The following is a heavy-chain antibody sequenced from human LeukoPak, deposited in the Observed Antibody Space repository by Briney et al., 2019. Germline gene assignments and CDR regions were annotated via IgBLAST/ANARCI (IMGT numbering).Heavy chain of an antibody. CDR1: GFTFSSYG. V-gene: IGHV3-30*02. D-gene: IGHD1-14*01. J-gene: IGHJ3*02. CDR3: ARDKDQYRLDAFDI. Sequence: GGSLRLSCAASGFTFSSYGMHWVRQAPGKGLEWVAFIRYDGSNKYYADSVKGRFTISRDNSKNTLYLQMNSLRAEDTAVYYCARDKDQYRLDAFDIWGQGTMVTVSS. CDR2: IRYDGSNK.